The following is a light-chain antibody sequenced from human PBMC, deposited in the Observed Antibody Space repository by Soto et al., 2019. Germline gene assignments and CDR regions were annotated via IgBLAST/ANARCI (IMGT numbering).Light chain of an antibody. J-gene: IGKJ1*01. V-gene: IGKV1-5*03. CDR2: KAS. Sequence: PSPSTPSPPAGDSVTITFRASQSISNWLAWHQQKPGKVPKILIYKASSLESGVPSRFSGSGSGTEFTLTISSLQPEDFATYYCQQYNGYRWTFGQGTKVDIK. CDR1: QSISNW. CDR3: QQYNGYRWT.